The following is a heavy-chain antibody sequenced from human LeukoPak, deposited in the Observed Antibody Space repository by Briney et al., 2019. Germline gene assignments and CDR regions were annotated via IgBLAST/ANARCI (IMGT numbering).Heavy chain of an antibody. D-gene: IGHD3-10*01. CDR2: IYYSGST. V-gene: IGHV4-59*01. CDR3: ARLARLTLIRGVTGYHSLDV. J-gene: IGHJ6*04. CDR1: GGSINTFY. Sequence: PSETLSLTCTVSGGSINTFYWSWIRQPPGGGLEWIGYIYYSGSTNYNHSLKSRVTISVDASKNQFSLWLSSVTAADTAVYYCARLARLTLIRGVTGYHSLDVWGKGTKVTVSS.